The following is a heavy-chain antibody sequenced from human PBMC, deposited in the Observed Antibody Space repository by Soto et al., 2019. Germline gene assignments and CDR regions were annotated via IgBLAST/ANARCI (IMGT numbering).Heavy chain of an antibody. V-gene: IGHV3-7*05. CDR3: AGLDYGADY. Sequence: VESGGGLVQPGGSLRLSCAASGFSFSSYWMAWVRQAPGKGLEWVANIKRDGSESQYVDSVQGRFTISRDNAKNSLYLQMNSLRAEDTAVYYCAGLDYGADYWGQGTLVTVSS. CDR1: GFSFSSYW. J-gene: IGHJ4*02. D-gene: IGHD4-17*01. CDR2: IKRDGSES.